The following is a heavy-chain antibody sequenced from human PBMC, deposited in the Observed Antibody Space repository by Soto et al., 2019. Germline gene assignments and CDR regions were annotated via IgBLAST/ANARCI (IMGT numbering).Heavy chain of an antibody. Sequence: SETLSLTCTVSGGSISSGDYYWSFIRQPPGKGLEWIGEINHSGSTNYNPSLKSRVTISVDTSKNQFSLKLSSVTAADTAVYYCARDWYSSSWSSIPGINWFDHWGQGTLVTVS. J-gene: IGHJ5*02. V-gene: IGHV4-39*07. CDR3: ARDWYSSSWSSIPGINWFDH. CDR2: INHSGST. D-gene: IGHD6-13*01. CDR1: GGSISSGDYY.